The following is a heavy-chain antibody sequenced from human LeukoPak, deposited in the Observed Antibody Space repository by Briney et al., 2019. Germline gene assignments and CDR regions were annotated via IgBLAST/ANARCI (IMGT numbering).Heavy chain of an antibody. V-gene: IGHV3-23*01. J-gene: IGHJ6*02. CDR1: GFTFSSYA. D-gene: IGHD3-10*01. CDR2: ISGSGGST. CDR3: AKEGWFGELLFSYYYYGMDV. Sequence: GGSLRLSCAASGFTFSSYAMSWVRQAPGKGLEWVSAISGSGGSTYYADSVKGRFTISRDNSKNTLYLQMNSLRAEDTAVYYCAKEGWFGELLFSYYYYGMDVWGQGTTVTVSS.